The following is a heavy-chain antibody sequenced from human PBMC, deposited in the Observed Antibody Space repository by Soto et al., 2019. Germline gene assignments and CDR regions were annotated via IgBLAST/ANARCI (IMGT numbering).Heavy chain of an antibody. J-gene: IGHJ6*02. V-gene: IGHV4-31*03. CDR3: ARDQGWLDYYYYGMDV. D-gene: IGHD5-18*01. CDR2: IYYSGST. Sequence: TSETLSLTCTVSGGSISSGGYYWSWIRQHPGKGLEWIGYIYYSGSTYYNPSLKSRVTISVDTSKNQFSLKLSSVTAADTAVYYCARDQGWLDYYYYGMDVWGQGTTVTVSS. CDR1: GGSISSGGYY.